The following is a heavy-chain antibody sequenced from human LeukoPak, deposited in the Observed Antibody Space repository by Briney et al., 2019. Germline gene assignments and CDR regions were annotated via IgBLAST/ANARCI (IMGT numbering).Heavy chain of an antibody. CDR3: ARDRGLDDAFDI. CDR2: ISSSSSYI. J-gene: IGHJ3*02. Sequence: GGSLRLSCAAYGFTFSSYSMNWVRQAPGKGLEWVSSISSSSSYIYYADSVKGRFTISRDNAKNSLYLQMNSLRAEDTAVYYCARDRGLDDAFDIWGQGTMVTVSS. V-gene: IGHV3-21*01. CDR1: GFTFSSYS. D-gene: IGHD3-10*01.